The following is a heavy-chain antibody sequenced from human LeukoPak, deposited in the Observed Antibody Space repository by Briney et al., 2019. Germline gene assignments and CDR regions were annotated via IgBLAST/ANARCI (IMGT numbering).Heavy chain of an antibody. CDR3: ARDGGDSSGYYPEYFQH. J-gene: IGHJ1*01. V-gene: IGHV4-31*03. D-gene: IGHD3-22*01. CDR1: GGSISSGGYY. CDR2: IYYSGST. Sequence: PSQTLSLTCTVSGGSISSGGYYWSWIRQHPGKGLEWIGYIYYSGSTYYNPSLKSRVTISVDTSKNQFSLKLSSVTAADTAVYYCARDGGDSSGYYPEYFQHWGQGTLVTVSS.